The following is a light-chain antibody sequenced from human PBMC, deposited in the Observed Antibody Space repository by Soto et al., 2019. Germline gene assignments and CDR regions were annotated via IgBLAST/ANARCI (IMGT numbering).Light chain of an antibody. CDR3: QQSYGTPIT. J-gene: IGKJ5*01. Sequence: DIQMTQSPSSVSASVGDRVTITCRASQGISSWLAWYQQKPEKAPKLVIYDASSLQSGVPSRFSGSGSGTDFTLTITSLQPEDFATYYCQQSYGTPITFGQGTRLEI. CDR2: DAS. V-gene: IGKV1-12*01. CDR1: QGISSW.